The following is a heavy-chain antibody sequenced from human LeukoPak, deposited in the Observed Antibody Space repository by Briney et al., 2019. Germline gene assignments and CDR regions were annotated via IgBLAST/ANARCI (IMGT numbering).Heavy chain of an antibody. CDR2: TNQDGSQK. CDR1: GFTFSSYW. J-gene: IGHJ4*02. D-gene: IGHD7-27*01. Sequence: PGGSLRLSCAASGFTFSSYWMNWVRQAPGKGLEWVANTNQDGSQKYYVDSVRGRFTISRDNAENLFYLQIDSLRVEDTAIYYCAAWGSGNYWGQGTLVTVSS. CDR3: AAWGSGNY. V-gene: IGHV3-7*03.